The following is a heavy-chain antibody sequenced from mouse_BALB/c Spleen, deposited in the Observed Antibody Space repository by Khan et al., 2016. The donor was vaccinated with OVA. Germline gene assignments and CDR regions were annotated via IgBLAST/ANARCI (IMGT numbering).Heavy chain of an antibody. CDR2: IAPGSGST. D-gene: IGHD1-1*01. CDR3: ARENYYGSSRYAMDY. V-gene: IGHV1S41*01. J-gene: IGHJ4*01. Sequence: DLVKPGASVKLSCKASGYTFTSYWINWIKQRPGQGLEWIGRIAPGSGSTYYNEMFKGKATLTVDTSSSTGYIQLSSLSSEDSAVYFCARENYYGSSRYAMDYWGQGTSVTVSS. CDR1: GYTFTSYW.